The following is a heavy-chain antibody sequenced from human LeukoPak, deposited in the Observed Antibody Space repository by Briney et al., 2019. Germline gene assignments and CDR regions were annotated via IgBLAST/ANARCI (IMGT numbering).Heavy chain of an antibody. V-gene: IGHV3-21*01. CDR3: ASISYSYGYHY. CDR2: ISSSSSHI. CDR1: GFTFSSYS. Sequence: GGSLRLSCAASGFTFSSYSMNWVRQAPGKGLEWVSSISSSSSHIYYADSVKGRFTISRDNAKNSLYLRMNSLRAEDTAVYYCASISYSYGYHYWGQGTLVTVSS. J-gene: IGHJ4*02. D-gene: IGHD5-18*01.